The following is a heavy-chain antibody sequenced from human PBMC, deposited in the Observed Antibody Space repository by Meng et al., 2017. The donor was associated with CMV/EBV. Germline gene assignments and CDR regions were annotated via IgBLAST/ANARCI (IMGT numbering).Heavy chain of an antibody. V-gene: IGHV1-18*01. CDR2: ISAYNGNT. Sequence: VAEGKKHGASSQVSCQAAGYTVTSYGISGVRQAPGQGLEWMGWISAYNGNTNYAQKLQGRVTMTTDTSTSTAYMELRSLRSDDTAVYYCARGGASSGYDLIDYWGQGTLVTVSS. CDR1: GYTVTSYG. D-gene: IGHD5-12*01. CDR3: ARGGASSGYDLIDY. J-gene: IGHJ4*02.